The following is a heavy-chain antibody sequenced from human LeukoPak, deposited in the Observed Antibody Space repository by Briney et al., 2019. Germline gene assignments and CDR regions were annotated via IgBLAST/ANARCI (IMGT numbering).Heavy chain of an antibody. V-gene: IGHV3-48*03. Sequence: GSLRLSCAASGFTLSSYEMNWVRQAPGKGLEWVSYISSSGSTIYYADSVKGRFTISRDNAKNSLYLQMNSLRAEDTAVYYCARVIAAAVYYFDYWGQGTLVTVSS. J-gene: IGHJ4*02. CDR1: GFTLSSYE. D-gene: IGHD6-13*01. CDR2: ISSSGSTI. CDR3: ARVIAAAVYYFDY.